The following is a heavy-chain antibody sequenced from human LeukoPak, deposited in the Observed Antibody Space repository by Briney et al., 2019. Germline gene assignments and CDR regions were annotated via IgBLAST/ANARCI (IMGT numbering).Heavy chain of an antibody. CDR3: VRDATVTTPFDY. CDR1: GFTFSTYG. Sequence: GGSLRLSCAASGFTFSTYGMSWVRQAPGKGLEWVSTISGNGANTFYADSVKGRFTISRDNAKNTLYLQMNSLRVEDTAIYYCVRDATVTTPFDYWGQGTLVTVSS. V-gene: IGHV3-23*01. J-gene: IGHJ4*02. CDR2: ISGNGANT. D-gene: IGHD1-1*01.